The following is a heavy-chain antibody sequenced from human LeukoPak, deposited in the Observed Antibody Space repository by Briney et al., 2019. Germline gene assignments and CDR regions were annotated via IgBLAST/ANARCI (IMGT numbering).Heavy chain of an antibody. Sequence: SETLSLTCTVSGGSISDYYWNWIRQPPGKGLEWIGYIYYSGSTTYNPSLKSRVTMSVDPAKNQFSLKLRSVTAADTAVYYCARGDFCSSSNCYLRPMDVWGKGTTVTVSS. D-gene: IGHD2-2*01. CDR1: GGSISDYY. CDR2: IYYSGST. J-gene: IGHJ6*03. CDR3: ARGDFCSSSNCYLRPMDV. V-gene: IGHV4-59*01.